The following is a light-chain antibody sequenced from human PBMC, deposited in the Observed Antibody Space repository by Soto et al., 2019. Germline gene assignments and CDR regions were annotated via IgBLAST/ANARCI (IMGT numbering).Light chain of an antibody. Sequence: EIVMTRSPATLSVSPGERATLSCRASQSVSSNLAWYQQKPGQAPRLLIYGASTRATGIPARFSGSGSGTEFTLTISSLQSEDFAVYYCQQYNNWPPGFGGGTKV. J-gene: IGKJ4*01. V-gene: IGKV3-15*01. CDR3: QQYNNWPPG. CDR1: QSVSSN. CDR2: GAS.